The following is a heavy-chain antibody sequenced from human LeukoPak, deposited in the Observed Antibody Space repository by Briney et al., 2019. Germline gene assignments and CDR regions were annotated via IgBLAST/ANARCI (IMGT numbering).Heavy chain of an antibody. Sequence: GGSLRLSCAASGFTFSDYYMSWIRQAPGKGLEWVSYISSSGSTIYYADSVKGRFTISRDNAKNSLYLQMNSLRAEDTAVYYCASAHYCDSSGYSFDYWGQGTLVTVSS. J-gene: IGHJ4*02. V-gene: IGHV3-11*01. CDR2: ISSSGSTI. CDR1: GFTFSDYY. CDR3: ASAHYCDSSGYSFDY. D-gene: IGHD3-22*01.